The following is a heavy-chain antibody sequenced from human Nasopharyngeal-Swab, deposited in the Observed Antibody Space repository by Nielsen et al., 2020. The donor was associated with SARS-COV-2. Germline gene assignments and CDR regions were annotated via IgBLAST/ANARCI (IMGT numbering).Heavy chain of an antibody. J-gene: IGHJ3*02. D-gene: IGHD3-22*01. CDR3: ARRRYYDSSGYYHKSAFDI. V-gene: IGHV5-51*01. Sequence: GESLKISCKGSGYSFTSYWIGWVRQMSGKGLEWMGIIYPGDSDTRYSPSFQGQVTISADKSISTAYLQWSSLKASDTAMYYCARRRYYDSSGYYHKSAFDIWGQGTMVTVSS. CDR2: IYPGDSDT. CDR1: GYSFTSYW.